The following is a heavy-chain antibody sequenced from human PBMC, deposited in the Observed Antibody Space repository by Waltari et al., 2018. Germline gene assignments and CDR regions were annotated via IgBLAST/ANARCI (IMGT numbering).Heavy chain of an antibody. CDR1: GGTFSSYT. CDR2: IIPILGIA. V-gene: IGHV1-69*08. J-gene: IGHJ4*02. Sequence: QVQLVQSGAEVKKPGSSVKVSCKASGGTFSSYTISWVRQAPGQGLEWMGRIIPILGIANYAQKFQGRVTITADKSTSTAYMELSSLRSGDTAVYYCARDREMATDFDYWGQGTLVTVSS. D-gene: IGHD5-12*01. CDR3: ARDREMATDFDY.